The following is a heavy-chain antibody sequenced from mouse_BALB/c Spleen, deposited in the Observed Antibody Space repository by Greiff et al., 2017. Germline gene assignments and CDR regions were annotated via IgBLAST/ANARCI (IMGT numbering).Heavy chain of an antibody. D-gene: IGHD2-1*01. CDR1: GFSLTSYG. CDR3: AKTDYGNFYAMDY. CDR2: IWRGGST. V-gene: IGHV2-5*01. J-gene: IGHJ4*01. Sequence: VQLVESGPGLVAPSQSLSITCTVSGFSLTSYGVHWVRQSPGKGLEWLGVIWRGGSTDYNAAFMSRLSITKDNSKSQVFFKMNSLQADDTAIYYCAKTDYGNFYAMDYWGQGTSVTVSS.